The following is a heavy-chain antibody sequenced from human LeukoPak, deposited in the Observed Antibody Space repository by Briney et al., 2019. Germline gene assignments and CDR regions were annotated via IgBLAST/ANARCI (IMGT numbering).Heavy chain of an antibody. V-gene: IGHV4-39*01. CDR2: IYYSGST. CDR3: ARLGEVLIHWFDP. CDR1: GGSISSSSYY. J-gene: IGHJ5*02. Sequence: SETLSLTCTVSGGSISSSSYYWGWIRQPPGKGLEWIGSIYYSGSTYYNPSLKSRVIISVDTSKNQFSLKLSSVTAADTAVYYCARLGEVLIHWFDPWGQGTLVTVSS. D-gene: IGHD3-10*01.